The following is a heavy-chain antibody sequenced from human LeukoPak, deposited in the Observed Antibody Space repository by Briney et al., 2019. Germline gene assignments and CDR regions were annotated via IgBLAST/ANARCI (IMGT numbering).Heavy chain of an antibody. J-gene: IGHJ5*02. CDR1: GGSISSSSYY. V-gene: IGHV4-39*01. CDR2: IYYSGST. CDR3: ARQYYYDSSGYYSDNWFDP. Sequence: SETLSLTXTVSGGSISSSSYYWGWIRQPPGKGLEWIGSIYYSGSTYYNPSLKSRVTISVDTSKNQFSLKLSSVTAADTAVYYCARQYYYDSSGYYSDNWFDPWGQGTLVTVSS. D-gene: IGHD3-22*01.